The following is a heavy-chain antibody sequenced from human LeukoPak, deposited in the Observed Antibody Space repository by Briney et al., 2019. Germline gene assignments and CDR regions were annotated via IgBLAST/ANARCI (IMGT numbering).Heavy chain of an antibody. J-gene: IGHJ5*02. CDR1: GGSFSGYY. CDR3: ARNRWLDP. V-gene: IGHV4-34*01. CDR2: INHSGST. D-gene: IGHD1-14*01. Sequence: SETLSLTCAVYGGSFSGYYWSWIRQPPGKGLEWIGEINHSGSTNYNPSLKSRVTISVDTSKNQSSLKLSSVTAADTAVYYCARNRWLDPWGQGTLVTVSS.